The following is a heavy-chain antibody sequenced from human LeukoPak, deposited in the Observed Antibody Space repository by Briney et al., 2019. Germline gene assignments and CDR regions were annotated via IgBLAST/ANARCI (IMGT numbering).Heavy chain of an antibody. J-gene: IGHJ4*02. Sequence: PGESLKISCKGSGYSFTSYWIGWVRQLPGKGLELMGIFYPADSDIRYSPSFQGQVTISADRSISTAYLQWSSLKASDTAMYYCARYNRDGYNAMGAHDYWGQGTLVTVSS. CDR1: GYSFTSYW. CDR2: FYPADSDI. V-gene: IGHV5-51*01. CDR3: ARYNRDGYNAMGAHDY. D-gene: IGHD5-24*01.